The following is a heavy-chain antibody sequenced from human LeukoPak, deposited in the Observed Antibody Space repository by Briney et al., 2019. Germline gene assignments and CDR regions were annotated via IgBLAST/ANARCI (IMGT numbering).Heavy chain of an antibody. J-gene: IGHJ6*03. Sequence: SETLSLTCSVSGGSISRSEYYWGWIRQPPGQGLEWIGGVFYTGISYNRPSLRSRVTISVDTSKNQFSLKLSSVTAADTAVYYCARGRRPIPIFGVVIHSGYMDVWGKGTTVTVSS. D-gene: IGHD3-3*01. V-gene: IGHV4-39*07. CDR3: ARGRRPIPIFGVVIHSGYMDV. CDR1: GGSISRSEYY. CDR2: VFYTGIS.